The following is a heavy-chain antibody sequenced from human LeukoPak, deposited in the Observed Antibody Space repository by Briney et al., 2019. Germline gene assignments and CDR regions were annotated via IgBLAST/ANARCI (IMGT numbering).Heavy chain of an antibody. V-gene: IGHV3-9*01. D-gene: IGHD2-21*02. CDR3: AKDIRSGPSVTGIPIEAYYYGMDV. Sequence: QSGGSLRLSCAASGFNFDDYAMHWVRQAPGKGLEWVSTISWNSGNIGYADSVEGRFTISRDNVKKSLFLQMNSLRAEDTALYYCAKDIRSGPSVTGIPIEAYYYGMDVWGQGTTVTVSS. CDR2: ISWNSGNI. J-gene: IGHJ6*02. CDR1: GFNFDDYA.